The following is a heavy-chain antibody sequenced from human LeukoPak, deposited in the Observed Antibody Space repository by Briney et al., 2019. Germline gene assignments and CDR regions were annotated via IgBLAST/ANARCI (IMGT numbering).Heavy chain of an antibody. CDR3: AKAGALVRGVTAIFDY. D-gene: IGHD3-10*01. CDR1: GFTLSSYG. CDR2: TQYDGSNK. Sequence: GGSLRLSCAASGFTLSSYGMHWVRRAPGKGLEWVAFTQYDGSNKYYADSVKGRFTISRDNSQNTLFLHMTSLRADDTAVYFCAKAGALVRGVTAIFDYWGQGTLVTVSS. V-gene: IGHV3-30*02. J-gene: IGHJ4*02.